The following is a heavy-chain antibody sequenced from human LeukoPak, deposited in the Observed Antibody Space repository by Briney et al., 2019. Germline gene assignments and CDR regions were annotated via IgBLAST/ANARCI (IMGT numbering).Heavy chain of an antibody. CDR2: IRDDGRKT. CDR3: ARDNLKIRGPYYYYYLDV. J-gene: IGHJ6*03. CDR1: GFTFSTYG. D-gene: IGHD3-10*01. Sequence: GGSLRLSCAASGFTFSTYGIHWARQAPGKGLEWVAFIRDDGRKTTYADSVKGPFTISTDNSTNMVYLQMNRPRSEDTAVYYSARDNLKIRGPYYYYYLDVWGNETTVTASS. V-gene: IGHV3-30*02.